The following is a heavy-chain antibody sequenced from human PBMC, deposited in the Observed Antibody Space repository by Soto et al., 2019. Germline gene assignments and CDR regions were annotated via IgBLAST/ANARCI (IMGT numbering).Heavy chain of an antibody. CDR3: VRIPVDTVMINWFDP. D-gene: IGHD5-18*01. Sequence: KPSETLSLTCTVSGGSVSSGDYFWSWIRQPPGKGLEWIGYIYYSGSTNYNASLKSRVSISLDTSKNQFSLKLSSVTAADTAVYYCVRIPVDTVMINWFDPWGQGTLVTVSS. J-gene: IGHJ5*02. V-gene: IGHV4-61*08. CDR1: GGSVSSGDYF. CDR2: IYYSGST.